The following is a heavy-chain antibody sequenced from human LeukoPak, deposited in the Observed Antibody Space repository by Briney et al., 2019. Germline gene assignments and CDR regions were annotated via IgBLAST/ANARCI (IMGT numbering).Heavy chain of an antibody. CDR1: GGSISSSSYY. D-gene: IGHD3-10*01. CDR2: IYYSGST. CDR3: ARILDYGSGIYYFDY. J-gene: IGHJ4*02. V-gene: IGHV4-39*07. Sequence: PSETLSLTCTVSGGSISSSSYYWGWIRQPPGKGLEWIGSIYYSGSTYYNPSLKSRVTISVDTSKNQFSLKLSSVTAADTAVYYCARILDYGSGIYYFDYWGQGTLVTVSS.